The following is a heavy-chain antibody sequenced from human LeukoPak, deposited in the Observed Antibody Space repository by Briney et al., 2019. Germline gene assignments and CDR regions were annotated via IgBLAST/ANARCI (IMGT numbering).Heavy chain of an antibody. V-gene: IGHV1-8*03. Sequence: ASVKVSCKASGYTFTSYDINWVRQATGQGLEWMGWMNPNSGNTGHAQKFQGRVTITRNNSIGTAYMELSSLRSEDTAVYYCARSMVRGVPGVYWGQGTLVTVSS. CDR1: GYTFTSYD. CDR2: MNPNSGNT. D-gene: IGHD3-10*01. J-gene: IGHJ4*02. CDR3: ARSMVRGVPGVY.